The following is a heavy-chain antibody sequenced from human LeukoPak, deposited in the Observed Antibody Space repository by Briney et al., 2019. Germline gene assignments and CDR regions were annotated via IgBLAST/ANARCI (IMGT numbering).Heavy chain of an antibody. V-gene: IGHV1-18*01. Sequence: GASVEVSCEASGYTFGNYGITWVRQAPGQGLEWMGWVSAYNGNTNYTQKLQGRVTMTTDTSTTTAYMELGSLRPDDTAVYYCARAPTYCAGDCSLDYWGQGTLVTVSS. J-gene: IGHJ4*02. D-gene: IGHD2-21*02. CDR3: ARAPTYCAGDCSLDY. CDR2: VSAYNGNT. CDR1: GYTFGNYG.